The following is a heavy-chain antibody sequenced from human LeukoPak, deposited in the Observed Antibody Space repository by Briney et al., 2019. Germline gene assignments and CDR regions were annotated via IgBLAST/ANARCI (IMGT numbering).Heavy chain of an antibody. Sequence: LTGGSLRFSCAASGFTFSSYAMSWVRQAPGKGLEWVSAISGSGGSTYYADSVKGRFTISRDNSKNTLYLQMNSLRAEDTAVYYCAKGAADYYDSSGHYGIDYWGQGTLVTVSS. D-gene: IGHD3-22*01. CDR3: AKGAADYYDSSGHYGIDY. V-gene: IGHV3-23*01. J-gene: IGHJ4*02. CDR2: ISGSGGST. CDR1: GFTFSSYA.